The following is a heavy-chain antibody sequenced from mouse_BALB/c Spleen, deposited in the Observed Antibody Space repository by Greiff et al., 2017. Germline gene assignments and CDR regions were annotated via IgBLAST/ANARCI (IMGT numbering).Heavy chain of an antibody. D-gene: IGHD1-2*01. CDR2: IDPSDSYT. V-gene: IGHV1-69*02. J-gene: IGHJ4*01. CDR3: ARKGGYGYNYYAMDY. CDR1: GYTFTSYW. Sequence: QVQLQQSGAELVKPGASVKLSCKASGYTFTSYWMHWVKQRPGQGLEWIGEIDPSDSYTNYNQKFKGKATLTVDKSSSTAYMQLSSLTSEDSAVYYCARKGGYGYNYYAMDYWGQGTSVTVSS.